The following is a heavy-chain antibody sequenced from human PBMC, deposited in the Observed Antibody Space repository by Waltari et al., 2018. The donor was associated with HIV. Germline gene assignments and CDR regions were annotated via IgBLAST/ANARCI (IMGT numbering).Heavy chain of an antibody. D-gene: IGHD3-10*02. J-gene: IGHJ4*02. CDR2: MNEEGNRI. V-gene: IGHV3-74*01. CDR1: GFSISRYW. Sequence: EVQLEESGGASVQLGGSLRLSCAASGFSISRYWMHWVRQTPGKGLVWVSRMNEEGNRIDYAGSVRGRFTISRDSAKNTLFLQMNSLRDEDTAMYYCIRDMFGEYDYWGQGALVTVSS. CDR3: IRDMFGEYDY.